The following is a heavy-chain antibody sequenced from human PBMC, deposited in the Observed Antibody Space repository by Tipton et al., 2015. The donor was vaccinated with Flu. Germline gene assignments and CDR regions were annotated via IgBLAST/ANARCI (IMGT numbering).Heavy chain of an antibody. CDR2: IYTSGST. D-gene: IGHD1-26*01. V-gene: IGHV4-4*07. CDR1: GGSISSYY. Sequence: TLSLTCTVSGGSISSYYWSWIRQPAGKGLEWIGRIYTSGSTNYNPSLKSRVTMSVDTSKNQFSLKLTSVSAADTAVYYCAKGGSYLEYLRHWGQGTLVTVSS. CDR3: AKGGSYLEYLRH. J-gene: IGHJ1*01.